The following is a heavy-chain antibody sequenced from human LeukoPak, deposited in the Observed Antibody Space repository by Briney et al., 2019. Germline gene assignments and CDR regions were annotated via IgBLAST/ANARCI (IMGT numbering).Heavy chain of an antibody. V-gene: IGHV4-59*11. Sequence: KSSETLSLTCAVSGDSFSSHYWTWIRQPPGRGLEWIGYISYIGTTNHNPSLKSRVTISIDTSKNQFSLKLSSVTTADTAVYYCARDLVTVTKGFDIWGLGTMVSVSS. CDR3: ARDLVTVTKGFDI. CDR1: GDSFSSHY. CDR2: ISYIGTT. J-gene: IGHJ3*02. D-gene: IGHD4-17*01.